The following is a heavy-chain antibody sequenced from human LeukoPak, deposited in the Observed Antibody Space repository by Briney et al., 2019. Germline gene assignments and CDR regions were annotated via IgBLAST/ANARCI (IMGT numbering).Heavy chain of an antibody. CDR1: GFTFSAYA. D-gene: IGHD5-18*01. V-gene: IGHV3-64D*09. CDR3: VKDLGQVWLFDY. Sequence: GGSLRLSCEASGFTFSAYAMTWVRQAPGKGLEDVSSISSNGDSTYYADSVKGRFTISRDNSKNTLYLQMSSLRAEDTAIYYCVKDLGQVWLFDYWGQGTLVTVSS. CDR2: ISSNGDST. J-gene: IGHJ4*02.